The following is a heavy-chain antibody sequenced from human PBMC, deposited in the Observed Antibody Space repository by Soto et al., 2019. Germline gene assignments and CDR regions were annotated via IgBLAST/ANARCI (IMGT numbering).Heavy chain of an antibody. Sequence: EVQLLESGGGLVQPGGSLRLSCAASGFTFNSYAMSWVRQAPGKGLEWVSTIIGSGGSTYYADSVKGRFSVSRDNSRNTLYLQMNSLRAEDTAVYYCAKDRNYYDSSGYDYWGKGTLVTVSS. V-gene: IGHV3-23*01. CDR1: GFTFNSYA. CDR3: AKDRNYYDSSGYDY. CDR2: IIGSGGST. J-gene: IGHJ4*02. D-gene: IGHD3-22*01.